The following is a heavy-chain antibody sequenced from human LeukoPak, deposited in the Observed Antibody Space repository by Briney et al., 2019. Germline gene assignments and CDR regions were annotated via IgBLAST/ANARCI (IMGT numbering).Heavy chain of an antibody. J-gene: IGHJ4*01. CDR3: VRSAFLTTEFYFDY. Sequence: GGSLRLSCAASGFTVSSNYMSWVRQAPGKGLVWVSRINTDGRTITYADSVKGRFTISRDNAKNTLYLQMNSLRAEDTAVYYCVRSAFLTTEFYFDYWGHGTLVTVSS. D-gene: IGHD4-11*01. CDR2: INTDGRTI. CDR1: GFTVSSNY. V-gene: IGHV3-74*01.